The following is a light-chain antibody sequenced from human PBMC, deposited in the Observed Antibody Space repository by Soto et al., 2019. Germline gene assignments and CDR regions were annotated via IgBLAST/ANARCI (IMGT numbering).Light chain of an antibody. CDR3: QQSYNTPIT. Sequence: DIQMTQSQPSLSASVGGRVTIACRASQNIASFLSWYQRKPGTAPKLLIYAASRLFGAVPSRFSGSGSGTDFTLTISGLQPEDFATYYCQQSYNTPITFGHVGLLEIK. J-gene: IGKJ5*01. CDR1: QNIASF. V-gene: IGKV1-39*01. CDR2: AAS.